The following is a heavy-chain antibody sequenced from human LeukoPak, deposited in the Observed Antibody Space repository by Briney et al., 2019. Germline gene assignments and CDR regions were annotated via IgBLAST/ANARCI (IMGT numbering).Heavy chain of an antibody. CDR3: ARDRSSSSGRDYYYYYMDV. CDR2: INPSGGST. Sequence: ASVKVSCKASGYTFTSYYMHWVRQAPGQGLEWMGIINPSGGSTSYAQKFQGRVTMTRDTSTSTVYMELSSLRSEDTAVYYCARDRSSSSGRDYYYYYMDVWGKGTTVTVSS. CDR1: GYTFTSYY. D-gene: IGHD6-6*01. J-gene: IGHJ6*03. V-gene: IGHV1-46*01.